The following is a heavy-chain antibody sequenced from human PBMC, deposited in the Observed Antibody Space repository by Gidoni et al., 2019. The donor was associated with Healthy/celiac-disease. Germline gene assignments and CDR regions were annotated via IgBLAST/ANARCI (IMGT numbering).Heavy chain of an antibody. Sequence: QVQLVESGGGVVQPGRSLRLSCAASGFTFSSYGMHWVRQAPGKGLEWVAVISYDGSNKYYADSVKGRFTISRDNSKNTLYLQMNSLRAEDTAVYYCAKIAIVLMVYAKYGMDVWGQGTTVTVSS. J-gene: IGHJ6*02. CDR3: AKIAIVLMVYAKYGMDV. V-gene: IGHV3-30*18. CDR1: GFTFSSYG. CDR2: ISYDGSNK. D-gene: IGHD2-8*01.